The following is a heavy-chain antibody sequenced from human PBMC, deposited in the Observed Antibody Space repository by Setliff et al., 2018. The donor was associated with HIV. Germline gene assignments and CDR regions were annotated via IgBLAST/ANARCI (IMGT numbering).Heavy chain of an antibody. J-gene: IGHJ6*03. D-gene: IGHD3-22*01. Sequence: LSLTCTVSGGSISSSSYYWGCIRQPPGKGLEWIGSIYYTGSANYNPSLKSRVTMSVDTSKNQFSLRLSSVTAADTAVYYCASGYQYDSSGSESPYIYYYYMDVWGKGTAVTVSS. CDR2: IYYTGSA. CDR1: GGSISSSSYY. V-gene: IGHV4-39*01. CDR3: ASGYQYDSSGSESPYIYYYYMDV.